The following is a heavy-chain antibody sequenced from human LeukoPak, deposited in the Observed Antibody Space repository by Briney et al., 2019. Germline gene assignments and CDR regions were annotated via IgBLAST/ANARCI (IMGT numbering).Heavy chain of an antibody. J-gene: IGHJ4*02. CDR1: DGSISSYY. D-gene: IGHD3-10*01. CDR3: ARDLGFGYYFDY. Sequence: SETLSLTCTVSDGSISSYYWSWIRQPPGKGLEWIGYIYYSGSTNYNPSLKSRVTISVDTSKNQFSLKLSSVTAADTAVYYCARDLGFGYYFDYWGQGTLVTVSS. V-gene: IGHV4-59*01. CDR2: IYYSGST.